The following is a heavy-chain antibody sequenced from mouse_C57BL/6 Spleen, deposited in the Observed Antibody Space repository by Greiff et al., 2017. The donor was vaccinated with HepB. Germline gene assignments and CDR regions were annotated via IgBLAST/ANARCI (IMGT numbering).Heavy chain of an antibody. CDR1: GFTFSDYG. CDR2: ISSGSSTI. D-gene: IGHD2-5*01. CDR3: ARQDYSNYVSFDY. J-gene: IGHJ2*01. V-gene: IGHV5-17*01. Sequence: EVQLVESGGGLVKPGGSLKLSCAASGFTFSDYGMHWVRQAPEKGLEWVAYISSGSSTIYYADTVKGRFTISRDNAKNTLFLQMTSLRSEDTAMYYCARQDYSNYVSFDYWGQGTTLTVSS.